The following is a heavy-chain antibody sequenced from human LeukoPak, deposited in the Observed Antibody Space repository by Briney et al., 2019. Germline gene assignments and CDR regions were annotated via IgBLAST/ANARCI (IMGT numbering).Heavy chain of an antibody. Sequence: WECLKISCKGSGYSFTNYWINWVRQMPGKGLEWMGKIDPSDSYTNCSPSFQGHVTISADKSISTAYLQWSSLKASDTAMYYCARSLSSGWPGFGYWGQGALVTVSS. CDR1: GYSFTNYW. D-gene: IGHD6-19*01. J-gene: IGHJ4*02. CDR2: IDPSDSYT. CDR3: ARSLSSGWPGFGY. V-gene: IGHV5-10-1*01.